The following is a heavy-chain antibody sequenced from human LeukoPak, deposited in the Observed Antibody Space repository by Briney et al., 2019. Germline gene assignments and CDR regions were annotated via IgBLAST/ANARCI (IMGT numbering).Heavy chain of an antibody. V-gene: IGHV4-34*01. J-gene: IGHJ3*02. CDR2: INHSGST. D-gene: IGHD4-17*01. Sequence: PSETLSLTCAVYGGSFSGYYWSWIRQPPGKGLEWIGEINHSGSTNYNPSLKSRVTISVDTSKNQFSLKLSSVTAADTAVYYCARGYDYGDYEGAFDIWGQGTMVTVSS. CDR1: GGSFSGYY. CDR3: ARGYDYGDYEGAFDI.